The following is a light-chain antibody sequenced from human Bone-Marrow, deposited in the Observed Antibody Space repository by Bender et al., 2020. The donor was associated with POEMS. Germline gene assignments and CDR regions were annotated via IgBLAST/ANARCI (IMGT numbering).Light chain of an antibody. Sequence: QSALTQPASVSGSPGQSITISCTGTSSDVGTYNLISWYQQHPGKAPKLMIYEGSKRPSGVSNRFSGSRSGSTASLTISGLQADDEGNYYCCSDAGYRSPFGGGTKLTVL. J-gene: IGLJ2*01. V-gene: IGLV2-23*01. CDR3: CSDAGYRSP. CDR2: EGS. CDR1: SSDVGTYNL.